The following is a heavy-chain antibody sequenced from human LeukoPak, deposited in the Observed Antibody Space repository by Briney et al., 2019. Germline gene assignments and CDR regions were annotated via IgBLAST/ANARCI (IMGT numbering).Heavy chain of an antibody. CDR1: GFTFSSYS. J-gene: IGHJ4*02. CDR3: ARAKTTVTTFSDY. CDR2: ISSSSSYI. Sequence: GGSLRLSCAASGFTFSSYSMNWVRQAPGKGLEWVSSISSSSSYICYADSVKGRFTISRDNAKNSLYLQMNSLRAEDTAVYYCARAKTTVTTFSDYWGQGTLVTVSS. V-gene: IGHV3-21*01. D-gene: IGHD4-17*01.